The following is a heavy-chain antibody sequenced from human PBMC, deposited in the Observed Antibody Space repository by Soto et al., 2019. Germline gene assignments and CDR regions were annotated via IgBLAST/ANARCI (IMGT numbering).Heavy chain of an antibody. CDR1: VDSVSSNSAA. J-gene: IGHJ6*02. V-gene: IGHV6-1*01. CDR2: TYYRSKWYN. D-gene: IGHD5-18*01. Sequence: SQTLSLTCAISVDSVSSNSAAWNCIRQSPSRGLEWLGRTYYRSKWYNDYAVSVKSRITINPDTSKNQFSLQLNSVTPEDTAVYYCARGGYGYSYGWNYYYGMDVWGQGTTVTVS. CDR3: ARGGYGYSYGWNYYYGMDV.